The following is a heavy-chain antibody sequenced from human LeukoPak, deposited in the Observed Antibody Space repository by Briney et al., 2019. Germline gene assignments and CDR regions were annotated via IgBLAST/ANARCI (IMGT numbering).Heavy chain of an antibody. V-gene: IGHV4-34*01. CDR1: GGSFSGYY. CDR3: ARGRCSGGSCYKGHFQQ. Sequence: SETLSLTCAVYGGSFSGYYWSWIRQPPGKGLEWIGEINHSESTNYNPSLKSRVTISVDTSKNQFSLKLSSVTAADTAVYYCARGRCSGGSCYKGHFQQWGQGTLVIVSS. D-gene: IGHD2-15*01. J-gene: IGHJ1*01. CDR2: INHSEST.